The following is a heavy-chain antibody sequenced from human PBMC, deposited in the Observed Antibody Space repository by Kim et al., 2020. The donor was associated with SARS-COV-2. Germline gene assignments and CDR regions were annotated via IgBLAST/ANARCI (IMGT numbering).Heavy chain of an antibody. J-gene: IGHJ4*02. Sequence: GGSLRLSCAASGFTFDDYAMHWVRQAPGKGLEWVSGISWNSGSIGYADSVKGRFTISRDNAKNSLYLQMNSLRAEDTALYYCAKETSGSYTFDYWGQGTLVTVSS. CDR1: GFTFDDYA. CDR2: ISWNSGSI. V-gene: IGHV3-9*01. D-gene: IGHD1-26*01. CDR3: AKETSGSYTFDY.